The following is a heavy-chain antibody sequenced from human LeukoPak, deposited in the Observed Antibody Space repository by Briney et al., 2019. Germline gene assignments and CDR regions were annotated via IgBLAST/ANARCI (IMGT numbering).Heavy chain of an antibody. CDR3: ARETVCWSGYYRNYYFFDMDV. V-gene: IGHV4-61*02. CDR1: GGSITSGSYY. Sequence: SQTLSLTCTVSGGSITSGSYYWTWIRQPAGKGLEWIGRIYNSGSTNYNPSLKSRLTISVDTSKNQFSLKLSSVTAADTAVYYCARETVCWSGYYRNYYFFDMDVWGKGTTVTVSS. D-gene: IGHD3-3*01. CDR2: IYNSGST. J-gene: IGHJ6*03.